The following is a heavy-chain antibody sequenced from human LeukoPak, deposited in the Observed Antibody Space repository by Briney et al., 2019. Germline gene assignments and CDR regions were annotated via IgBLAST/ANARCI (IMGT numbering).Heavy chain of an antibody. CDR3: ARHYGSYVFDY. CDR2: IYYSGST. D-gene: IGHD1-26*01. CDR1: AGSMSSTTYY. V-gene: IGHV4-39*01. J-gene: IGHJ4*02. Sequence: NPSETLSLTCTVSAGSMSSTTYYWGWIRQPPGKGLEWIGTIYYSGSTYYNPSLKSRVTISVDTSKNQFSLKVSSVTAADTAVYYCARHYGSYVFDYWGQGTLVTVSS.